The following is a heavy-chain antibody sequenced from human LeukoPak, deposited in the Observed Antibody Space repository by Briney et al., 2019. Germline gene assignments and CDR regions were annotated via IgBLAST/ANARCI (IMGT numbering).Heavy chain of an antibody. J-gene: IGHJ3*02. V-gene: IGHV1-2*02. CDR1: GYTFTGYY. Sequence: GASVKVSCKASGYTFTGYYMHWVRQPPGQGLEGMGWINPNSGGTNYAQKFQGRVTMTRDTSISTAYMELSRLRSDDTAVYYCAREGYDILTEADDAFDIWGQGTMVTVSS. CDR2: INPNSGGT. D-gene: IGHD3-9*01. CDR3: AREGYDILTEADDAFDI.